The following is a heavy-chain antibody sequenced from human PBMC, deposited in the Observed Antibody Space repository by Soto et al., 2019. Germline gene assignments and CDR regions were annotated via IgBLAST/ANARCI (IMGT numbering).Heavy chain of an antibody. V-gene: IGHV4-39*01. D-gene: IGHD2-15*01. CDR1: GGSISSSSYY. Sequence: SETLSLTCTVSGGSISSSSYYWGWIRQPPGKGLEWIGSIYYSGSTYYNPSLKSRVTISVDTSKNQFSLKLSSVTAADTAVYYCARGVSGYCSGGSCYSDAFDIWGQGTMVTVSS. J-gene: IGHJ3*02. CDR3: ARGVSGYCSGGSCYSDAFDI. CDR2: IYYSGST.